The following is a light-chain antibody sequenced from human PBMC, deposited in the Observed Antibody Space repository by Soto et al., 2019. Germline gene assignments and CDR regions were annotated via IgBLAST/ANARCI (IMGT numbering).Light chain of an antibody. J-gene: IGKJ1*01. CDR3: HQYNNWPSWT. CDR1: QGITDY. CDR2: AAS. V-gene: IGKV1-27*01. Sequence: DIQMTQSPSSLSASVGDRVTITCRASQGITDYLAWYQQKPGQVPNLLIYAASTLQSGVPSRFSGSGSGTDFTLTISGLQPEDVATYYCHQYNNWPSWTFGQGTKVEIK.